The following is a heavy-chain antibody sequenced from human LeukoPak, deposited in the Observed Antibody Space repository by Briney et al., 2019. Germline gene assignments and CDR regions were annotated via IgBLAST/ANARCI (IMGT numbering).Heavy chain of an antibody. V-gene: IGHV4-34*01. Sequence: SETLSLTCGVSGGSLRGSYWSWIRQAPRQGLEWIGQINQSGSTDYNPSLKSRATMSVDTSENQFSLILSSVTAADTAVYYCARADSYSGYDYFWFDPWDQGALVTVSS. D-gene: IGHD5-12*01. CDR2: INQSGST. CDR3: ARADSYSGYDYFWFDP. J-gene: IGHJ5*02. CDR1: GGSLRGSY.